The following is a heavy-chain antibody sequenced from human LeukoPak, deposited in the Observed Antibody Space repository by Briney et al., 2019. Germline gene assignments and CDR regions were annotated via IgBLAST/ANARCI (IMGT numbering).Heavy chain of an antibody. CDR3: ATSQGTLTSPFDS. J-gene: IGHJ4*02. CDR1: GFTFSSYG. Sequence: PGGSLRLPCAASGFTFSSYGMNWVRQTPGKGLEWVSYISGSSSYISSANSLMSRFTASRDNTSTSLYLQMNSLRADDTAAYYCATSQGTLTSPFDSWGQGTLVTVSS. V-gene: IGHV3-21*06. CDR2: ISGSSSYI.